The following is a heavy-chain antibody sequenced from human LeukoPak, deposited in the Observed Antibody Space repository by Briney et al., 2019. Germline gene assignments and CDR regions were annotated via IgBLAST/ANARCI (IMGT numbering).Heavy chain of an antibody. J-gene: IGHJ4*02. D-gene: IGHD6-19*01. CDR2: ISSDGNSI. CDR3: AREGYSSGWYYFDY. V-gene: IGHV3-74*01. CDR1: GFTFSSYW. Sequence: GGSLRLSCGASGFTFSSYWMHWVRQAPEKGLVWVSRISSDGNSISYADSVKGRFTISRDNAKNTLYLQMNSLRGEDTAVYYCAREGYSSGWYYFDYWGQGTLVTVSS.